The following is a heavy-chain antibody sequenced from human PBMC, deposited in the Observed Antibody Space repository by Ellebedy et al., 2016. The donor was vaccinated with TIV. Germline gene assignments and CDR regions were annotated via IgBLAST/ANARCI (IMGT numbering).Heavy chain of an antibody. J-gene: IGHJ4*02. V-gene: IGHV3-33*01. D-gene: IGHD3-22*01. CDR2: IWYDGDNK. CDR1: GFTFRSYG. Sequence: PGGSLRLSCVASGFTFRSYGMHWVRQAPDKGLEWVAVIWYDGDNKYYVDSVKGRFTISRDNSKNMLYLQMSSLRADDTAIYYCARDKSPTMIALDFWGQGTLVTVSS. CDR3: ARDKSPTMIALDF.